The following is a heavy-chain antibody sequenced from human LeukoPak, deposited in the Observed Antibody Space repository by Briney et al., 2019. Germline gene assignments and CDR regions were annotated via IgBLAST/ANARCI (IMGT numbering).Heavy chain of an antibody. CDR3: ARDVATISNWFDP. Sequence: GGSLRLSCAASGFTFSSYWMSGVRQAPGKGLEWVANINQDGSEKYYVDSVKGRFTISRDNAKNSLYLQMNRLRAEDTAVYYCARDVATISNWFDPWGQGTLVTVSS. D-gene: IGHD5-24*01. J-gene: IGHJ5*02. CDR2: INQDGSEK. CDR1: GFTFSSYW. V-gene: IGHV3-7*01.